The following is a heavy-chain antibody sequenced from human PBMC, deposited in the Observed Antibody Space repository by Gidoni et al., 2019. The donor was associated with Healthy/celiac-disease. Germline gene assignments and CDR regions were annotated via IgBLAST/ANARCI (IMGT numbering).Heavy chain of an antibody. CDR3: TSSFDSICGVVIKYGMDV. Sequence: EVQLVESGGGLVQPGGALDLSCAASGFSVSGSALHWVRQASGKGLEWVGRIRGKANGDATAYAATVKGRFTISRDDSKNTAYLQMSSLKTEDTAVYYCTSSFDSICGVVIKYGMDVWGQGTTVTVSS. V-gene: IGHV3-73*02. D-gene: IGHD3-3*01. CDR1: GFSVSGSA. CDR2: IRGKANGDAT. J-gene: IGHJ6*02.